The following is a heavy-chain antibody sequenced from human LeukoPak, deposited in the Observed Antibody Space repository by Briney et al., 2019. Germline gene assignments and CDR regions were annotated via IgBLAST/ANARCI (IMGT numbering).Heavy chain of an antibody. J-gene: IGHJ4*02. CDR3: ARVGRYYHDSSGYKVPPFDY. V-gene: IGHV3-48*02. D-gene: IGHD3-22*01. CDR2: ISSSSSTI. CDR1: GFTFSSYS. Sequence: GGSLRLSCAASGFTFSSYSMNWVRQAPGKGLEWVSYISSSSSTIYYADSVKGRFTISRDNAKNSLYLQMNSLRDEDTAVYYCARVGRYYHDSSGYKVPPFDYWGQGTLVTVSS.